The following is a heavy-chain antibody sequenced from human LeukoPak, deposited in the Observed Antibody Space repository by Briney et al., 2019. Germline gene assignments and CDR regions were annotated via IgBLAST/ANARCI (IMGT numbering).Heavy chain of an antibody. J-gene: IGHJ4*02. CDR3: ARDRTIPDSSSWFGFDY. CDR2: IYSGGST. Sequence: SGGSLRLSCAASGFTVSSNYMSWVRQAPGKGLEWVSVIYSGGSTYYADSVKGRFTISRDNSKNTLYLQMNSLRAEDTAVYYCARDRTIPDSSSWFGFDYWGQGTLVTVSS. D-gene: IGHD6-13*01. V-gene: IGHV3-53*01. CDR1: GFTVSSNY.